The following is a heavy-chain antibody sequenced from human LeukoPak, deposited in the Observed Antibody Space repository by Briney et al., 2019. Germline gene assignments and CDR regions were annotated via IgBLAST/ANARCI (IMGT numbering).Heavy chain of an antibody. CDR3: ARDYYDSSGYYPRMGD. CDR1: GYTFTSYA. J-gene: IGHJ4*02. V-gene: IGHV1-3*01. Sequence: GASVKVSCKASGYTFTSYAMHWVRQAPGQRLEWMGWINAGNGNTKYSQKFQGRVTITRDTSASTAYMELSSLRSEDTAVYYCARDYYDSSGYYPRMGDWGQGTLVTVSS. CDR2: INAGNGNT. D-gene: IGHD3-22*01.